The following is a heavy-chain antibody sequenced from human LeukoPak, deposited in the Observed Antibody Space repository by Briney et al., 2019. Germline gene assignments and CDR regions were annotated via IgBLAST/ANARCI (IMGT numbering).Heavy chain of an antibody. CDR2: ISDIGSI. J-gene: IGHJ4*02. CDR1: GGSISSYY. V-gene: IGHV4-59*08. D-gene: IGHD2/OR15-2a*01. Sequence: SETLSLTCTVSGGSISSYYWSWIRQPPGKGLEWIAYISDIGSINYNPSLKSRVIISLDTSKNQFSLKLSSVTAADTAVYYCAGHHPRNTVDFWGQGTLVTVSS. CDR3: AGHHPRNTVDF.